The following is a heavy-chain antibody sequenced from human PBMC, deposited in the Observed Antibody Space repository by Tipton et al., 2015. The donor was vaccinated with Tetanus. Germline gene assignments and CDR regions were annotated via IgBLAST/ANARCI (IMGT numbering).Heavy chain of an antibody. J-gene: IGHJ5*02. CDR1: GGSITSGTYY. CDR3: ARQADNWFVP. Sequence: TLSLTCTVSGGSITSGTYYWGWIRQPPGKGLEWIGNIYYSGSTYYNSTLKSRVTISLDTSKNQFSLKMTSVTTADTAVYYCARQADNWFVPWGQGTLVAVSS. CDR2: IYYSGST. V-gene: IGHV4-39*01.